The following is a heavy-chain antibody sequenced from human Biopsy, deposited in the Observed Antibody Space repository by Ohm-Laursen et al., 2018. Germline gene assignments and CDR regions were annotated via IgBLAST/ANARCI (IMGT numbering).Heavy chain of an antibody. CDR3: ARDLLEWSLPS. J-gene: IGHJ4*02. V-gene: IGHV1-2*02. CDR2: IYPNSGDT. Sequence: ASVKVSCKVFGDAFLGYYLRWARQAPGQGLEWMGSIYPNSGDTDFAQKFQGRVSMTRDTSVSTAYLELSSLRSDDTAIYYCARDLLEWSLPSWGQGTLVTVSS. D-gene: IGHD3-3*01. CDR1: GDAFLGYY.